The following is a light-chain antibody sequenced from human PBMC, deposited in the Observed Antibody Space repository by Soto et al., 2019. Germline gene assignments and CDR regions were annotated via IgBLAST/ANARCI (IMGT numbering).Light chain of an antibody. CDR3: QHYNSYSEA. Sequence: EIVLTQSPGTLSLSPGERATLSCRASQSVSNNYLAWYQQKPGQAPRLLIYDASSLESGVPSRFSGGGSGTEFTLTISSLQPNDFATYYCQHYNSYSEAFGQGTKVDIK. CDR1: QSVSNNY. J-gene: IGKJ1*01. V-gene: IGKV3-20*01. CDR2: DAS.